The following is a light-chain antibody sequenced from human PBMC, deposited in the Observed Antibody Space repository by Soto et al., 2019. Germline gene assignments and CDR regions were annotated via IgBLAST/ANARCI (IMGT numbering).Light chain of an antibody. CDR3: QLYGSSPRYS. V-gene: IGKV3-20*01. CDR2: GTS. J-gene: IGKJ2*01. Sequence: EIVLTQSPGTLSLSPGERATLSCRASQTVSSTYLAWYQPKRGQAPRLLIYGTSTRATGIPDRFSGSGSGTDFTLTISRLEPEDFAVYHCQLYGSSPRYSFAQGTELEIK. CDR1: QTVSSTY.